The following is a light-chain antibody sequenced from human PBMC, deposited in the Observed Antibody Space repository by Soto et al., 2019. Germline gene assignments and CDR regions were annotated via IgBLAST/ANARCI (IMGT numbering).Light chain of an antibody. CDR2: EVS. V-gene: IGLV2-14*01. CDR3: SSYTSMSTYV. Sequence: QSVLTQSPSVSAAPGQKVTISCSGSSSNIGNNYVSWYQHHPGKAPKLMIYEVSNRPSGISDRFSGSKSGNTASLTISGLQAEDEADYYCSSYTSMSTYVFGTGTKLTVL. J-gene: IGLJ1*01. CDR1: SSNIGNNY.